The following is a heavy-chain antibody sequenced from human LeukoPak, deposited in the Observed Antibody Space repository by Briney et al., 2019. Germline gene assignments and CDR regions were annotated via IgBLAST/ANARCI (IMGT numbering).Heavy chain of an antibody. CDR2: ISSSGNTI. CDR1: GFTFSSYE. V-gene: IGHV3-48*03. CDR3: ARYPLSYAFDF. Sequence: GGTLRLSCAASGFTFSSYEMNWVRQAPGKGLEWVSSISSSGNTIYYAASVKGRFTISRDNAKNSLYLQMNSLRAEDTAVYYCARYPLSYAFDFWGQGTMVTVSS. J-gene: IGHJ3*01.